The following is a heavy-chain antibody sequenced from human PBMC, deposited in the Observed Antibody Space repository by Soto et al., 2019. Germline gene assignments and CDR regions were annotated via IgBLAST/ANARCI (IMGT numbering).Heavy chain of an antibody. CDR1: GYTFTYNG. J-gene: IGHJ3*01. V-gene: IGHV1-18*04. Sequence: QVQLVQSGGEMKKPGASMRVSCKTSGYTFTYNGITWVRQAPGQGLEWMGWISAHNGNTKSAEKFQGRFTMTTDTATSTTHMALTSLTSDDTAVYYCARGSGYSYAEAPLQNWGQGTMVIVSS. CDR3: ARGSGYSYAEAPLQN. D-gene: IGHD5-18*01. CDR2: ISAHNGNT.